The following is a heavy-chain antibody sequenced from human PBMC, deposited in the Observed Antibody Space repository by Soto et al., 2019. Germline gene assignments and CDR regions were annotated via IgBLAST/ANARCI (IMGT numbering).Heavy chain of an antibody. CDR1: GGSISNYY. D-gene: IGHD3-22*01. Sequence: SETLSLTCTVSGGSISNYYWSWIRQPPGKGLEWIGYIYYSGSTNYNPSLKSRVTISVDTSKNQLSLKLSSVTAADTAVYYCARGPSNYYDTSGYPVDNWFDPWGQGTLVTVSS. CDR3: ARGPSNYYDTSGYPVDNWFDP. CDR2: IYYSGST. J-gene: IGHJ5*02. V-gene: IGHV4-59*08.